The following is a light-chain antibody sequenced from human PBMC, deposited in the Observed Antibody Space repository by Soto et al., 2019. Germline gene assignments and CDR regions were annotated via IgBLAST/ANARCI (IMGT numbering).Light chain of an antibody. CDR1: KLGDKY. CDR2: QDS. Sequence: SYELTQPPSVSVSPGQTASITCSGGKLGDKYACWYQQKPGQSPVLVIYQDSKRPSGIPERFSGSNSGNTATLTISGTQAMDEADYYCQAWDSSHYVFGTGTKVTVL. J-gene: IGLJ1*01. CDR3: QAWDSSHYV. V-gene: IGLV3-1*01.